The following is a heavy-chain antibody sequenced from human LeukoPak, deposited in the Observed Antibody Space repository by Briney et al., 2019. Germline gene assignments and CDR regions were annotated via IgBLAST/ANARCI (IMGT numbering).Heavy chain of an antibody. CDR2: IIPIFGTA. CDR3: ARENIVVVPAAIRYFDY. D-gene: IGHD2-2*01. V-gene: IGHV1-69*05. Sequence: ASVKVSCKASGGTFSSYAISWVRQAPGQGLEWMGGIIPIFGTANYAQKFQGRVTITTDESTSTAYMELSSLRSEDTAVYYCARENIVVVPAAIRYFDYWGQGTLVTVSS. J-gene: IGHJ4*02. CDR1: GGTFSSYA.